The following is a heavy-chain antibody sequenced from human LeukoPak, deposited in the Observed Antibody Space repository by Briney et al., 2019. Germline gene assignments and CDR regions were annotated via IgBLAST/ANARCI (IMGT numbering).Heavy chain of an antibody. CDR2: ISSNGGST. CDR3: ARLGSGELDIDY. CDR1: GFTFSSYA. D-gene: IGHD1-26*01. V-gene: IGHV3-64*01. J-gene: IGHJ4*02. Sequence: PGGSLRLFCAASGFTFSSYAMHWVRQAPGKGLEYVSAISSNGGSTYYANSVKGRFTISRDNSKNTLYLQMGSLRAEDMAVYYCARLGSGELDIDYWGQGTLVTVSS.